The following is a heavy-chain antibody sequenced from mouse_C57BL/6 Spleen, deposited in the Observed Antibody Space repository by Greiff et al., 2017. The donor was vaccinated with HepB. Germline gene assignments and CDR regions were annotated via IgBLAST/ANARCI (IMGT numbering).Heavy chain of an antibody. D-gene: IGHD1-1*01. CDR3: AREYYYGRGYFDY. V-gene: IGHV1-20*01. Sequence: VQLQQSGPELVKPGDSVKISCKASVYSFTGYFMNWVMQSHGKSLEWIGRINPYNGDTFYNQKFKGKATLTVDKSSSTAHMELRSLTSEDSAVYYCAREYYYGRGYFDYWGQGTTLTVSS. J-gene: IGHJ2*01. CDR2: INPYNGDT. CDR1: VYSFTGYF.